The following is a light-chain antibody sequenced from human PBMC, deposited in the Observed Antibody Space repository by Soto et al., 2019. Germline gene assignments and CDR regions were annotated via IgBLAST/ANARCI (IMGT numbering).Light chain of an antibody. CDR2: DVS. V-gene: IGLV2-14*03. J-gene: IGLJ2*01. Sequence: QSALTQPASVCGSPGQSMTISCAGTTSDVGGYNSVSWYQQHPGEAPKLMIYDVSYRPSGVSSRFSGSKSGNTASLTISNLQAGDEADYYCCSYASTSTRVFGGGTKLTVL. CDR3: CSYASTSTRV. CDR1: TSDVGGYNS.